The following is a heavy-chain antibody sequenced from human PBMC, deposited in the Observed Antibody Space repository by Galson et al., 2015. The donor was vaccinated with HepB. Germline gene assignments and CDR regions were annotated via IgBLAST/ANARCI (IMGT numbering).Heavy chain of an antibody. Sequence: SVKVSCKASGYIFENYGYSWVRQAPGQGLEWMGWMNPKSGNTGYSQKFQGRVTMTRNTSIGTAYMELNSLRFEDTAVYYCARGLGITGTYDPWGQGTLVTV. CDR3: ARGLGITGTYDP. J-gene: IGHJ5*02. CDR1: GYIFENYG. V-gene: IGHV1-8*01. CDR2: MNPKSGNT. D-gene: IGHD1-7*01.